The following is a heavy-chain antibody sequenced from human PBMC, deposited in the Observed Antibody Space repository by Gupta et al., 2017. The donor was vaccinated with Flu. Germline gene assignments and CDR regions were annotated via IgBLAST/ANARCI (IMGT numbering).Heavy chain of an antibody. V-gene: IGHV5-51*02. D-gene: IGHD1-26*01. CDR3: ARRGGATNPFDS. CDR1: GYTFSNYW. Sequence: EVQLVQSGAAMEEPGESLKISCKGSGYTFSNYWTGWVRHTPGKGLESMGIHYPGDSDTRYSPSFQGQVTISVDKSSNTAYLHWSRLRASDTAIYYCARRGGATNPFDSWGQGTLVTVSS. J-gene: IGHJ4*02. CDR2: HYPGDSDT.